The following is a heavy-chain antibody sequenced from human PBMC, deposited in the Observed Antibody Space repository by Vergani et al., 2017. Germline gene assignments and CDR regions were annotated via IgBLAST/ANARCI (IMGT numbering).Heavy chain of an antibody. D-gene: IGHD3-9*01. J-gene: IGHJ4*02. Sequence: EVQLLESGGGLVQPGGSLRLSCAASGFTFSSYWMSWVRQAPGKGLEWVANIKQDGSEKYYVDSVKGRFTISRDNAKNSLYLQMNSLRAEDTAVYYCARDQEYYDTLPAFDYWGQGTLVTVSS. CDR1: GFTFSSYW. CDR3: ARDQEYYDTLPAFDY. CDR2: IKQDGSEK. V-gene: IGHV3-7*01.